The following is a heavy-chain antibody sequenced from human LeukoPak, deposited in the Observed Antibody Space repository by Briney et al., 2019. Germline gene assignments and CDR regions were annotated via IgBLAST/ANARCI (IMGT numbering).Heavy chain of an antibody. J-gene: IGHJ4*02. CDR2: ISSSSSTI. CDR3: AKVVYYFDTTYFDD. D-gene: IGHD3-22*01. V-gene: IGHV3-48*01. CDR1: GFTFSSYS. Sequence: PGGSLRLSCAASGFTFSSYSMNWVRQAPGKGLEWVSYISSSSSTIYYADSVKGRFTISRDNAKNSLYLQMNSLRAEDTAVYYCAKVVYYFDTTYFDDWGQGTLVTVSS.